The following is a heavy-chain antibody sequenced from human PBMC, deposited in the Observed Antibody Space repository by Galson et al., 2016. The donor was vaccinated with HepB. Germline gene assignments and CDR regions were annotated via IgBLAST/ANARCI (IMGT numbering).Heavy chain of an antibody. CDR2: ISADNGNT. Sequence: SVKVSCKASGYTFHDFGISWVRQAPGQGLEWLGWISADNGNTFYAQKVQGRVTMTTDTSTSTAYMELRSLRSDDAALYYCSRAGYCVSTRCYGGPTYYYYGMDVWGQGTTVTVSS. CDR3: SRAGYCVSTRCYGGPTYYYYGMDV. CDR1: GYTFHDFG. J-gene: IGHJ6*02. V-gene: IGHV1-18*01. D-gene: IGHD2-2*01.